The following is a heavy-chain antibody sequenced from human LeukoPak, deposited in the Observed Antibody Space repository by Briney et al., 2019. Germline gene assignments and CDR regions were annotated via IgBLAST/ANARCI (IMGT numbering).Heavy chain of an antibody. CDR1: GDSISSSNW. Sequence: SETLSLTCAVSGDSISSSNWWSWVRQPPGKGLEWIGEIYYSGSTNYKPSLKSRVTISVDKSKNQFSLKLSSVTAADTAVYYCARDQLGIVGALGYFDYWGQGTLVTVSS. J-gene: IGHJ4*02. CDR2: IYYSGST. D-gene: IGHD1-26*01. CDR3: ARDQLGIVGALGYFDY. V-gene: IGHV4-4*02.